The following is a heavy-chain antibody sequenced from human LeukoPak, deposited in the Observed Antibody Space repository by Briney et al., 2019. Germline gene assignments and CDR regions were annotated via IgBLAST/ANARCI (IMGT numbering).Heavy chain of an antibody. Sequence: SETLSLTCAVSGYSISSGYYWGWIRQPPGKGLEWIGSTYHSGSTYYNPSLKSRVTISVDTSKNQFSLELSSVTAADTAVYYCAREDMVRGVIIYYYGMDVWGKGTTVTVSS. CDR3: AREDMVRGVIIYYYGMDV. J-gene: IGHJ6*04. CDR1: GYSISSGYY. D-gene: IGHD3-10*01. CDR2: TYHSGST. V-gene: IGHV4-38-2*02.